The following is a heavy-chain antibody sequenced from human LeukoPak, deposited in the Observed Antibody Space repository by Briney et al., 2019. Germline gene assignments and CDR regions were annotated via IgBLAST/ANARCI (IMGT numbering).Heavy chain of an antibody. Sequence: GASVKVSCKASGYTFTDYYMHWVRQAPGQGLEWVGWINPTSGGTNYAQKFQDRVTMTRDTSNNTSYMELSRLTSDDTAVYYCAREFRTTTWSHDAFDLWGQGTTVTVSS. J-gene: IGHJ3*01. CDR2: INPTSGGT. D-gene: IGHD1/OR15-1a*01. CDR1: GYTFTDYY. V-gene: IGHV1-2*02. CDR3: AREFRTTTWSHDAFDL.